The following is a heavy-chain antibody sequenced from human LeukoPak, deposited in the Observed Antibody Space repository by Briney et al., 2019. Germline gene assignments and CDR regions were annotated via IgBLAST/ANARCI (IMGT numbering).Heavy chain of an antibody. V-gene: IGHV4-4*02. CDR1: GGSISSSNR. CDR3: PRDRSSPSCPFGRAFDI. Sequence: PSGTLSLTCAVSGGSISSSNRWSWVRQPPGKGLEGIGEIYHSGSTNYNPSLKSRVTISLDKSKNQFSLKLSSVTAADTAVYYCPRDRSSPSCPFGRAFDIWGQGTMATVSS. CDR2: IYHSGST. D-gene: IGHD2-2*01. J-gene: IGHJ3*02.